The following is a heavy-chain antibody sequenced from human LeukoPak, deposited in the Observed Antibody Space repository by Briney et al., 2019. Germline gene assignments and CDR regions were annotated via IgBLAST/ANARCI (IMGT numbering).Heavy chain of an antibody. D-gene: IGHD3-3*01. V-gene: IGHV1-8*03. CDR2: MNPNSGNT. CDR3: ARFLKGAHVLRFLEWPPDWFDP. Sequence: GASVKVSCKASGYTFTSYDINWVRQATGQGLEWMGWMNPNSGNTGYAQKFQGRVTITRNTSISTAYMELSSLRSEDTAVFYCARFLKGAHVLRFLEWPPDWFDPWGQGTLVTVSS. J-gene: IGHJ5*02. CDR1: GYTFTSYD.